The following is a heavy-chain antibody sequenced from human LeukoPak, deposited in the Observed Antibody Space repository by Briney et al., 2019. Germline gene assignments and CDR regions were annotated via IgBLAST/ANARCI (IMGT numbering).Heavy chain of an antibody. V-gene: IGHV3-53*01. D-gene: IGHD2-2*02. Sequence: GGSLRLSCAASGFTVSSNYMSWVRQAPGKGLEWVSVIYSGGSIYYPASVKGRFTVSRDNSKSTLYLQMNSLRAEDTAIYYCARQNQLLYGWFDPWGQGTLVTVSS. CDR2: IYSGGSI. CDR1: GFTVSSNY. CDR3: ARQNQLLYGWFDP. J-gene: IGHJ5*02.